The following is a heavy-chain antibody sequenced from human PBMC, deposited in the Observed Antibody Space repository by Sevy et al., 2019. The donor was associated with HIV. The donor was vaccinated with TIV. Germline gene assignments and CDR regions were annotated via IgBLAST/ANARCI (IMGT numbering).Heavy chain of an antibody. CDR1: GFTFSSYA. V-gene: IGHV3-23*01. CDR2: ISGSGGST. J-gene: IGHJ4*02. CDR3: AKAGIEHIVVVTARYYFDY. Sequence: GGSLRLSCAASGFTFSSYATSWVRQAPGKGLEWVSAISGSGGSTYYADSVKGRFTISRDNSKNTLYLQMNSLRAEDTAVYYCAKAGIEHIVVVTARYYFDYWGQGTLVTVSS. D-gene: IGHD2-21*02.